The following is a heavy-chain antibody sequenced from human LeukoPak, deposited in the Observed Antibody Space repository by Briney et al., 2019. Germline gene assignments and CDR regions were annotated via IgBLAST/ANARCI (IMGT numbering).Heavy chain of an antibody. V-gene: IGHV3-23*01. CDR1: GITFSSYA. CDR2: ISGSGNST. CDR3: AKGAGSSGWYPNDY. J-gene: IGHJ4*02. D-gene: IGHD6-19*01. Sequence: PGGSLRLSCVASGITFSSYAMSWVRQAPGKGLGWVSVISGSGNSTYYADSVKGRFTVSRDNSRNTLYLQMNSLRAEDTAVYYCAKGAGSSGWYPNDYWGQGTLVTVS.